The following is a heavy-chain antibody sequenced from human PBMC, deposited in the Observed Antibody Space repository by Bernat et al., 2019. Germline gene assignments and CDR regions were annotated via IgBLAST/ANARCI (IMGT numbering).Heavy chain of an antibody. CDR2: ISWNSVTI. V-gene: IGHV3-9*01. D-gene: IGHD6-13*01. Sequence: EVQLVESGGGLVQPGRSLRLSCAASGFTFDDYALFWVRQVPGKVLEWVSGISWNSVTITYADSVNGRVTISRDNAKNSLYLQMNSLRAEDTDFNYCSKAVAAAVSDAFDIWGQGTMVTVSS. J-gene: IGHJ3*02. CDR3: SKAVAAAVSDAFDI. CDR1: GFTFDDYA.